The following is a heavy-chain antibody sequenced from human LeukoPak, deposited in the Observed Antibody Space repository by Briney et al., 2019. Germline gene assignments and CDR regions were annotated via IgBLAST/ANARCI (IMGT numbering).Heavy chain of an antibody. CDR2: ISPDGSET. V-gene: IGHV3-7*01. D-gene: IGHD3-22*01. Sequence: PGGSLRLSCAASGFTFSSSWMSWVRQAPGKGLEWVANISPDGSETNYVDSVKGRFTISRDNAKNSLYLQMNSLRAEDTAVYYCARDRTSGRDYYDSSGFYYFDYWGQGTLVTVSS. CDR1: GFTFSSSW. J-gene: IGHJ4*02. CDR3: ARDRTSGRDYYDSSGFYYFDY.